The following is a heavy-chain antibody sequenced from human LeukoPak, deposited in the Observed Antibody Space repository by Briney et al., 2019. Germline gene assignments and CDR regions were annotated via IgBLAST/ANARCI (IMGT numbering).Heavy chain of an antibody. V-gene: IGHV3-30*02. J-gene: IGHJ4*02. CDR3: ARGPSGYHNT. CDR2: IRYVGINK. D-gene: IGHD5-12*01. Sequence: PGGSLRLSCAASGFTFSTYGMHWVGQAPGKGLEWVSFIRYVGINKYYADSVKGRFTISRDNSKNTLYLQMNSLRAEDTAVYYCARGPSGYHNTGGQGTLVTVSS. CDR1: GFTFSTYG.